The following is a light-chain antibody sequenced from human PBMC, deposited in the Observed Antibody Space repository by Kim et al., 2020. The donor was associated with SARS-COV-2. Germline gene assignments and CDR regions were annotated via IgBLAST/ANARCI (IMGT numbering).Light chain of an antibody. J-gene: IGKJ5*01. Sequence: ASVGDTVNITCRASRGVTSWVAWYQQKPEKAPKLLIYAASSLRFGVPSRFSGSGSDRDFTLTISNLQPEDFATYYCQRADFFPIAFGQGTRLDIK. CDR3: QRADFFPIA. CDR2: AAS. V-gene: IGKV1-12*01. CDR1: RGVTSW.